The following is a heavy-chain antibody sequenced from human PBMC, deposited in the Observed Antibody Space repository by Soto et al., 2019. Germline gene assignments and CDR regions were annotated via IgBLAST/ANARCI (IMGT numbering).Heavy chain of an antibody. J-gene: IGHJ5*02. CDR2: ISAYNGNT. CDR3: ARVWRYCSGGSCYSVYNWFDP. CDR1: GYTFTSYG. D-gene: IGHD2-15*01. Sequence: QVRLVQSGAEVKKPGASVKVSCKASGYTFTSYGISWVRQAPGQGLEWMGWISAYNGNTNYAQKLQGRVTMTTDTSTSTAYMELRSLRSDDTAVYYCARVWRYCSGGSCYSVYNWFDPWGQGTLVTVSS. V-gene: IGHV1-18*04.